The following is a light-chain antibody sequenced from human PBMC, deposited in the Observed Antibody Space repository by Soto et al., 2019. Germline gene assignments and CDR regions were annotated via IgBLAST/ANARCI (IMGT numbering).Light chain of an antibody. V-gene: IGLV2-11*01. CDR1: TSDVGGYSY. CDR3: SSYTSSVTPYD. J-gene: IGLJ1*01. CDR2: DVS. Sequence: QSALTQPRSVSGSPGQSVTISCTGTTSDVGGYSYVSWYQQHPGKAPKVMIYDVSSRPSGVSNRFSGSKSGNAAYLTISGLQADDEAEYYCSSYTSSVTPYDFGTGTKVTVL.